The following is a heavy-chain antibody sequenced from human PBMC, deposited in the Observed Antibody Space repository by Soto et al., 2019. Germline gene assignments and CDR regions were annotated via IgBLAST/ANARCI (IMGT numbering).Heavy chain of an antibody. J-gene: IGHJ4*02. CDR1: GFTFRSYA. Sequence: EVQILESGGDSVQPGGSLRLSCAISGFTFRSYAMSWVRQAPGKGLEWVSGISGTGGSTYYADSVKGRFTISRDNSKNTLYLQMNSVRAEDTATYYSAKGPVMVQIFYFDYWGQGARVTVSS. V-gene: IGHV3-23*01. CDR3: AKGPVMVQIFYFDY. CDR2: ISGTGGST. D-gene: IGHD2-8*01.